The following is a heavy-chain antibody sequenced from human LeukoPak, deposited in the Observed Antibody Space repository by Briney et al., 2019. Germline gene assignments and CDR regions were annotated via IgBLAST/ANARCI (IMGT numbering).Heavy chain of an antibody. CDR1: GYTFTSYY. Sequence: ASVTVSCKASGYTFTSYYMHWVRQAPGQGLEWMGIINPSGGSTSYAQKFQGRVTMTEDTSTDTAYMELSSLRSEDTAVYYCATPSSRYAVEIDYWGQGTLVTVSS. J-gene: IGHJ4*02. D-gene: IGHD5-24*01. CDR3: ATPSSRYAVEIDY. V-gene: IGHV1-46*01. CDR2: INPSGGST.